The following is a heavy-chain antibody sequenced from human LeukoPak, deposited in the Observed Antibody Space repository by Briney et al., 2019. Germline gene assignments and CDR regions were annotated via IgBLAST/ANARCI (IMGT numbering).Heavy chain of an antibody. J-gene: IGHJ4*02. CDR1: GFTFRTYA. CDR2: ISYDGSNK. V-gene: IGHV3-30-3*01. CDR3: AKDHGYYDFWSGYLDGPVDY. Sequence: PGGSLRLSCAASGFTFRTYAMHWVRQAPVKGLEWVAAISYDGSNKYYADSVKGRFTISRDNSKNTLYLQMNSLRAEDTAVYYCAKDHGYYDFWSGYLDGPVDYWGQGTLVTVSS. D-gene: IGHD3-3*01.